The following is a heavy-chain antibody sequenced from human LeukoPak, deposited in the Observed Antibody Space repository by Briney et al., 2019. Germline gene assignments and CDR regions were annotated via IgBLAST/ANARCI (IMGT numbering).Heavy chain of an antibody. D-gene: IGHD2-2*01. Sequence: AASVKVSCKASGYTFTSYYMHWVRQAPGQGLEWMGIINPSGGSTSYAQKFQGRVTMTRDTSTSTVYMELSSLRSEDTAVYYCARHAQDIVVVPAAPGAPYGMDVWGQGTTVTVSS. CDR1: GYTFTSYY. J-gene: IGHJ6*02. V-gene: IGHV1-46*01. CDR3: ARHAQDIVVVPAAPGAPYGMDV. CDR2: INPSGGST.